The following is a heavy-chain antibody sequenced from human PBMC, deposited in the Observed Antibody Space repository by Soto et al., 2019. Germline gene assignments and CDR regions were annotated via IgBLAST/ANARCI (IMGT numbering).Heavy chain of an antibody. CDR1: GYPFTHYG. J-gene: IGHJ6*02. CDR3: AREWPTTVTKHYYYGMDV. CDR2: ISPYNGNT. D-gene: IGHD4-17*01. Sequence: ASVKVSCKSSGYPFTHYGITWVRQAPGQGLEWMGWISPYNGNTNYGQTLQGRVTMTTDTSTSTVYMELRSLRSEDTAVYYCAREWPTTVTKHYYYGMDVWGQGTTVTVSS. V-gene: IGHV1-18*01.